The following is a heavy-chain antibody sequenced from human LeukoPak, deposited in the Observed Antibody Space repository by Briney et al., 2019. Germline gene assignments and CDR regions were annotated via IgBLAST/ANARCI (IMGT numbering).Heavy chain of an antibody. CDR2: IYYSGST. D-gene: IGHD1-1*01. Sequence: SETLSLTCTVSGGSISSGGYYWSWIRQHPGKGLEWIGYIYYSGSTYYNPSLKSRVTISVDTSKNQFSLKLSSVTAADMAVYYCARDTYTHAFDIWGQGTMVTVSS. J-gene: IGHJ3*02. CDR3: ARDTYTHAFDI. CDR1: GGSISSGGYY. V-gene: IGHV4-31*03.